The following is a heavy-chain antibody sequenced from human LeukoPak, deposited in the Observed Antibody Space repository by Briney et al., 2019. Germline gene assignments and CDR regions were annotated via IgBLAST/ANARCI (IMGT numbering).Heavy chain of an antibody. CDR1: GFTFDDYA. V-gene: IGHV3-74*01. J-gene: IGHJ4*01. D-gene: IGHD4-11*01. Sequence: AGGSLRLSCAASGFTFDDYAMHWVRQAPGKGLVWVSRINTDGRTITYADSVKGRFTISRGNAKNTLYLQMNSLRAEDTAVYYCVRSAFLTTEFYFDYWGHGTLVTVSS. CDR2: INTDGRTI. CDR3: VRSAFLTTEFYFDY.